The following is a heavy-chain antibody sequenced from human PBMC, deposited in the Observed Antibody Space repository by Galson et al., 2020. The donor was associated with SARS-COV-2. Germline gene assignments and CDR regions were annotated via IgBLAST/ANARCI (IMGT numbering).Heavy chain of an antibody. CDR2: ISHSGGT. CDR3: ARLHYGEYAADAFDI. D-gene: IGHD4-17*01. CDR1: GTSISSGSYS. Sequence: SETLSLTCAVSGTSISSGSYSWNWIRQPPGKGLEWIGYISHSGGTYYNPSLKSRVTISGDRSKNQFSLRLSSVTAADTAVYYCARLHYGEYAADAFDIWGPGTRVTVAS. J-gene: IGHJ3*02. V-gene: IGHV4-30-2*01.